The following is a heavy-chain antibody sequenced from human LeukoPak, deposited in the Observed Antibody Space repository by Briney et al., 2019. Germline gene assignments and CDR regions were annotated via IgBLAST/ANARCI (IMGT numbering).Heavy chain of an antibody. CDR3: ARICSPRFGDFVDY. D-gene: IGHD3-10*01. Sequence: SGPALVKPTQTLTLTCTFSGFSFSTSGMCVSWIRQPPGKALEWLARIDWDDDKYYSTSLKTRLTISKDTSKNQVVLTMTNMDPVDTATYYCARICSPRFGDFVDYWGQGTLVTVSS. CDR1: GFSFSTSGMC. J-gene: IGHJ4*02. CDR2: IDWDDDK. V-gene: IGHV2-70*11.